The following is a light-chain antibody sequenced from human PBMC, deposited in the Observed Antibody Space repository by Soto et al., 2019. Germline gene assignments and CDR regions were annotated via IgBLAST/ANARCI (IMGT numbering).Light chain of an antibody. CDR3: QTWDPCARVV. CDR2: LSSDGSH. J-gene: IGLJ2*01. V-gene: IGLV4-69*01. CDR1: SGHSSYA. Sequence: QSVLTQSPSASASLGASVKLTCTLSSGHSSYAIAWHQQQPEKGPRYLMKLSSDGSHSKGDGIPDRVSGSSSGAERYLTISSLQSEDEADYYCQTWDPCARVVFGGGTKLTVL.